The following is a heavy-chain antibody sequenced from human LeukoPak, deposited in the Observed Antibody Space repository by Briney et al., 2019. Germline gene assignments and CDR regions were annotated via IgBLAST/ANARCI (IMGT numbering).Heavy chain of an antibody. CDR1: GYTFPSYC. D-gene: IGHD2-15*01. CDR2: INPYNGNT. CDR3: ARVYRYCSECRCFSGDFDI. V-gene: IGHV1-18*01. Sequence: GASVKVSCKASGYTFPSYCIRWVRQAPGQGLDWMGWINPYNGNTKYAQKLQGRVTMTTDTSISTAYMELRSLRSDDTAVYYCARVYRYCSECRCFSGDFDIWGQGTMVTVSS. J-gene: IGHJ3*02.